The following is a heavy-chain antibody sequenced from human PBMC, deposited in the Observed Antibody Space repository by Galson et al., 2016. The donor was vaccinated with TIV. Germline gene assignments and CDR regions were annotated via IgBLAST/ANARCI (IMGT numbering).Heavy chain of an antibody. Sequence: SVKVSCKASGGTFSDYAVSWVRQAPGQGLEWMGWINPNTGGTIYAQKFQGRVTLTRDTTITTVYMDLSGLRHDDTAVYYCARGYGSDPDYWGQGTLVTVSS. CDR2: INPNTGGT. V-gene: IGHV1-2*02. J-gene: IGHJ4*02. CDR3: ARGYGSDPDY. D-gene: IGHD3-10*01. CDR1: GGTFSDYA.